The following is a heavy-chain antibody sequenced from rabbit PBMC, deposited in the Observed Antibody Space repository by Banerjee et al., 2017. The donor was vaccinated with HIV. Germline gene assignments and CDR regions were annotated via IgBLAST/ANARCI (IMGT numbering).Heavy chain of an antibody. CDR2: IGAGSSGIT. J-gene: IGHJ4*01. Sequence: QEQLEESGGDLVKPEGSLTLTCTASGFSFNNNYVMCWVRQAPGKGLEWIGCIGAGSSGITYYANWAKGRFTISKTSSTTVTLQMTSLTAADTASYFCARDSAGVIGWNFNLWGPGTLVTVS. D-gene: IGHD1-1*01. CDR1: GFSFNNNYV. CDR3: ARDSAGVIGWNFNL. V-gene: IGHV1S45*01.